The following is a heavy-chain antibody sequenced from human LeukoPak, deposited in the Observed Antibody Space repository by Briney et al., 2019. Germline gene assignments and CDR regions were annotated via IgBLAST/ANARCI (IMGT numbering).Heavy chain of an antibody. CDR3: AKATGPPPTYPYYYYYMDV. J-gene: IGHJ6*03. Sequence: GGSLRLSCVVSGFTFSTYWMSWVRQAPGKGLECVATIKQDGSVKNYGDSVQGRFTISRDNAKKSLYLRMNSLRAEDTALYYCAKATGPPPTYPYYYYYMDVWGKGTTVTVSS. D-gene: IGHD1-14*01. V-gene: IGHV3-7*03. CDR2: IKQDGSVK. CDR1: GFTFSTYW.